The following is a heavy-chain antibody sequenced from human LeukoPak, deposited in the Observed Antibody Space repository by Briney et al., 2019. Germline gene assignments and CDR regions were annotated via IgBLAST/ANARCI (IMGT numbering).Heavy chain of an antibody. V-gene: IGHV4-38-2*01. CDR2: IYHSGST. CDR1: GYSISSGYY. Sequence: SETLSLTCAVSGYSISSGYYWGWIRQPPGKGLEWIGSIYHSGSTYYNPSLTSRVTISVDTSKNQFSLKLSSVTAADTAVYYCARRGLSGSYYYAFDIWGQGTMVTVSS. CDR3: ARRGLSGSYYYAFDI. J-gene: IGHJ3*02. D-gene: IGHD1-26*01.